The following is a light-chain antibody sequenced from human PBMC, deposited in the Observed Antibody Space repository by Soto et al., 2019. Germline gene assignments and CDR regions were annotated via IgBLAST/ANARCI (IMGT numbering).Light chain of an antibody. CDR1: SSNIGAGYD. J-gene: IGLJ1*01. Sequence: QSVLTQPPSVSGAPGQRVTISCTGSSSNIGAGYDVHWYQHLPGAAPKLFIYSNTNRPSGVPDRFSGSRSGTSASLAITGLQAEDEADYYCQSYDSSLSGYVIGTGTKVTVL. CDR3: QSYDSSLSGYV. V-gene: IGLV1-40*01. CDR2: SNT.